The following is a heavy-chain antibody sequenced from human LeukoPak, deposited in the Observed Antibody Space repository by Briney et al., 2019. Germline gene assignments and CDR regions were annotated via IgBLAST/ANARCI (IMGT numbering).Heavy chain of an antibody. CDR2: ISSSSSYI. CDR1: GFTFSSYS. J-gene: IGHJ6*02. CDR3: ARVIRGTAAPGPYHYYYGMDV. V-gene: IGHV3-21*01. D-gene: IGHD1-1*01. Sequence: GGSLRLSCAASGFTFSSYSMNWVRQAPGKGLEWVSSISSSSSYIYYADSVKGRFTISRDNAKNSLYLQMNSLRAEDTAVYYCARVIRGTAAPGPYHYYYGMDVWGQGTTVTVFS.